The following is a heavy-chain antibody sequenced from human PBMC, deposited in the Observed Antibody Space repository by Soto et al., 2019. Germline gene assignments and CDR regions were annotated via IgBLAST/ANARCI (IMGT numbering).Heavy chain of an antibody. V-gene: IGHV1-2*02. J-gene: IGHJ6*03. CDR3: ARESGGATATLDYYYFYMDV. CDR1: GYTFTGYY. CDR2: FNPNGGAT. D-gene: IGHD5-12*01. Sequence: ASVKVSCKASGYTFTGYYIHWVRQAPGQGLEWLGCFNPNGGATKYAQKFQGRVTVTRDTSIRTVYLELSSLRSDDTAVYYCARESGGATATLDYYYFYMDVWGRGTTVTVSS.